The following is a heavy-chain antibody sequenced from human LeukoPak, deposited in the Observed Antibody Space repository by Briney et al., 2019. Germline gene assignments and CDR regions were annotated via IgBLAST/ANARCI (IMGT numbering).Heavy chain of an antibody. CDR3: ARLYSSSSFDY. J-gene: IGHJ4*02. CDR1: GFTFSSYS. CDR2: ISSSSSTI. D-gene: IGHD6-13*01. V-gene: IGHV3-48*01. Sequence: PGGSLRLSCAASGFTFSSYSVNWVRQAPGKGLEWVSYISSSSSTIYYADSVKGRFTISRDNAKNSLYLQMNSLRAEDTAVYYCARLYSSSSFDYWGQGTLVTVSS.